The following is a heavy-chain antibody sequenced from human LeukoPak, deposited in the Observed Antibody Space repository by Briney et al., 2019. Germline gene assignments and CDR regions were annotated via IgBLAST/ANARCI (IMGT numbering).Heavy chain of an antibody. D-gene: IGHD6-13*01. CDR1: GFTFSSYS. Sequence: PGGSPRLSCAASGFTFSSYSMNWVRQAPGKGLEWVSSISSSSSYIYYADSVKGRFTISRDNAKNSLYLQMNSLRAEDTAVYYCARAGYGSSWYFYYYGMDVWGQGTTVTVSS. CDR2: ISSSSSYI. V-gene: IGHV3-21*01. CDR3: ARAGYGSSWYFYYYGMDV. J-gene: IGHJ6*02.